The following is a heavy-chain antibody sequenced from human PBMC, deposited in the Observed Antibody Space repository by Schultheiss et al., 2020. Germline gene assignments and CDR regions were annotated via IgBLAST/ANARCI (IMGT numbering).Heavy chain of an antibody. CDR3: ARDLNSSPKRWFDP. CDR2: ISGSGGST. D-gene: IGHD6-13*01. CDR1: GFTFSSYA. J-gene: IGHJ5*02. V-gene: IGHV3-23*01. Sequence: GGSLRLSCAASGFTFSSYAMSWVRQAPGKGLEWVSAISGSGGSTYYADSVKGRFTISRDNAKNSLYLQMNSLRAEDTAVYYCARDLNSSPKRWFDPWGQGTLVTVSS.